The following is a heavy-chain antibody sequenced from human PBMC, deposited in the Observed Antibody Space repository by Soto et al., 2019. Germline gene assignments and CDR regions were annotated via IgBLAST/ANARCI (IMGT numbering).Heavy chain of an antibody. V-gene: IGHV1-69*06. CDR2: IVPNVGTV. CDR3: ARRDTSGFLRY. D-gene: IGHD3-3*01. Sequence: SVEVSCXSSGCTVSSFINSPINWVRPAPGQGLEWMGGIVPNVGTVNYAQKFQGRVTITADKSTGTAYMELSSLRSEETALYYCARRDTSGFLRY. J-gene: IGHJ2*01. CDR1: GCTVSSFINSP.